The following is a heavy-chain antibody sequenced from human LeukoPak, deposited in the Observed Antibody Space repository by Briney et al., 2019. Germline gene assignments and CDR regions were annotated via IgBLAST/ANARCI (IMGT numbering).Heavy chain of an antibody. J-gene: IGHJ3*02. D-gene: IGHD3-9*01. CDR1: AFTFSDYY. CDR3: ARDRYDILTGYNDAFDI. V-gene: IGHV3-11*04. CDR2: ISSSGNTI. Sequence: PRGSLRLSCAASAFTFSDYYMSWIRQAPGRGLEWVSYISSSGNTIYYADSLKGRFTISRDNAKNSLYLQMNSLRAEDTAVYYCARDRYDILTGYNDAFDIWGRGTKVSVSS.